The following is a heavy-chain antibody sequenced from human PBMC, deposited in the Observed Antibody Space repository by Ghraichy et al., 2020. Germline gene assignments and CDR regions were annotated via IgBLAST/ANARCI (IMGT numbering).Heavy chain of an antibody. CDR2: IIPIFGTA. D-gene: IGHD2-15*01. CDR1: GGTFSSYA. CDR3: AREDQQVVAARPSGFDP. Sequence: SVKVSCKASGGTFSSYAISWVRQAPGQGLEWMGGIIPIFGTANYAQKFQGRVTITADESTSTAYMELSSLRSEDTAVYYCAREDQQVVAARPSGFDPWGQGTLVTVSS. J-gene: IGHJ5*02. V-gene: IGHV1-69*13.